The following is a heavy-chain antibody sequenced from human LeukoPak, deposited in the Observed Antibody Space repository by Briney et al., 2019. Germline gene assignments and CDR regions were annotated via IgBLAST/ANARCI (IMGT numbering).Heavy chain of an antibody. CDR2: ISTTSTYI. CDR3: ARADCFSSTCYLRSSWFDP. D-gene: IGHD2-2*01. Sequence: GGSLRLSCAASGFILSSYDMNWVRQAPGKGLEWVSSISTTSTYIYYRYSVKGRFTISRDNARNSLYLQMNGLRAEDTAVYYCARADCFSSTCYLRSSWFDPWGQGTLVTVSS. CDR1: GFILSSYD. J-gene: IGHJ5*02. V-gene: IGHV3-21*01.